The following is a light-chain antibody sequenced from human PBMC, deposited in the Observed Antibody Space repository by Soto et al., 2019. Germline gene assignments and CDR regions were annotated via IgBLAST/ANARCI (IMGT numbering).Light chain of an antibody. V-gene: IGKV1-39*01. J-gene: IGKJ3*01. CDR3: QQSRSPPLT. Sequence: DVQMTQSPSSLSASIGDRVTITCRASQTIGGSLNWYQHRPGRAPKLLIHSTSTLQSGVPSRFSGSGSGTDFALTISDLQPEDVATYYCQQSRSPPLTFGPGTKVDLK. CDR2: STS. CDR1: QTIGGS.